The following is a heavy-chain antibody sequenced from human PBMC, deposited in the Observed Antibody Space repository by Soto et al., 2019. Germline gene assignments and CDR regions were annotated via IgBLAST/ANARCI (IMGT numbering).Heavy chain of an antibody. Sequence: SETLSLTCTVSGGSISSYYLSWIRQPPGKGLEWIGYIYYSGSTNYNPSLKSRVTISVDTSKNQFSLKLSSVTAADTAVYYCARVDYGSGISWFDPWGQGTLVTVSS. CDR2: IYYSGST. CDR3: ARVDYGSGISWFDP. CDR1: GGSISSYY. V-gene: IGHV4-59*01. J-gene: IGHJ5*02. D-gene: IGHD3-10*01.